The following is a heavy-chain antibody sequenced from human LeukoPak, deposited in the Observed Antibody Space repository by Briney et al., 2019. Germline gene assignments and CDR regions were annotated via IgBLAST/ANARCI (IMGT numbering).Heavy chain of an antibody. D-gene: IGHD3-3*01. CDR2: ISAYNGNT. CDR3: ARASITIFGVVIIEYYFDY. V-gene: IGHV1-18*01. Sequence: ASVKVSCKASGYTFTSYGISWVRQAPGQGLERMGWISAYNGNTNYAQKLQGRVTMTTDTSTSTAYMELRSLRSDDTAVYYCARASITIFGVVIIEYYFDYWGQGTLVTVSS. CDR1: GYTFTSYG. J-gene: IGHJ4*02.